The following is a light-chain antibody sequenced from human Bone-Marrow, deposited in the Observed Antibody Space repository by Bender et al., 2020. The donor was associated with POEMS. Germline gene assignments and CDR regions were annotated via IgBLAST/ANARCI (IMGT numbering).Light chain of an antibody. J-gene: IGLJ1*01. Sequence: QSALTQPASVSGSPGQSISISCTGTSSDVGGYNSVSWYQQLPGKAPKLLIFDVSNRPSGVPERFSGYNSGVTATLSISGTQAMDEADYFFQVWDSTTDNYVFGPGTRVTVL. CDR3: QVWDSTTDNYV. V-gene: IGLV2-14*01. CDR2: DVS. CDR1: SSDVGGYNS.